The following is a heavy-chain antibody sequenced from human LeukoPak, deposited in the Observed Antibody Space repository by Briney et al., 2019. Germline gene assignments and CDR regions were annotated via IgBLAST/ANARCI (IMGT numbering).Heavy chain of an antibody. CDR2: ISGSGGST. Sequence: GGSLRLSCAASGFTFSSYAMSWVRQAPGKGLEWVSAISGSGGSTYYADSVKGRFTISRDNSKNTLCLQMNSLRAEDTAVYYCANAMVRGVISRFDYWGQGTLVTVSS. CDR1: GFTFSSYA. D-gene: IGHD3-10*01. V-gene: IGHV3-23*01. CDR3: ANAMVRGVISRFDY. J-gene: IGHJ4*02.